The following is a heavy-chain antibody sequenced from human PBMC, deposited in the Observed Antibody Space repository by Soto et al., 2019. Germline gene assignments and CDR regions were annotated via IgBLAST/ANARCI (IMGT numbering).Heavy chain of an antibody. V-gene: IGHV1-3*01. CDR3: ALAWPQYYFDY. Sequence: ASVKVSCKASGNTFRNYAIHWVRQAPGQSLEWMGWISAYNDNTNYGQKFQDRITISRDNAKNSLYLQMNSLRAEDTAVYYCALAWPQYYFDYWGQGTLVTLSS. J-gene: IGHJ4*02. CDR1: GNTFRNYA. CDR2: ISAYNDNT.